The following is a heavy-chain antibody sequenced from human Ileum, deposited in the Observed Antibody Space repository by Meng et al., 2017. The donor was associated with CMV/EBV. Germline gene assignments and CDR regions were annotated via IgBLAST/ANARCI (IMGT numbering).Heavy chain of an antibody. J-gene: IGHJ4*02. V-gene: IGHV3-23*01. Sequence: GESLKISCAYSRFPLNTYTMSWVRQAPGKGLEWVSGISGSGASTYYADSVKGRFTISRDNSENTIYLQMTSLRAEDTAVYYCVKGFTIYGVVPLSTFDYWGQGTLVTVSS. CDR2: ISGSGAST. D-gene: IGHD3-3*01. CDR1: RFPLNTYT. CDR3: VKGFTIYGVVPLSTFDY.